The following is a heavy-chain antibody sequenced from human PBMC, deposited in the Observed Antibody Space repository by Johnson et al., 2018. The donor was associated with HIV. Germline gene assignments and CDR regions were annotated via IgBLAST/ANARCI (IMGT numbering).Heavy chain of an antibody. CDR3: AKGSGSSWYIGAFDI. V-gene: IGHV3-30*18. CDR2: ISYDGSNK. D-gene: IGHD6-13*01. CDR1: GFTFSNYG. Sequence: QVQLVESGGGVVQPGRSLRLSCAASGFTFSNYGMHWVRQAPGKGLEWVAVISYDGSNKYYADSVKGLFTISRDNSKNTLYLQMNSLRAEDTAVYYCAKGSGSSWYIGAFDIWGQGTMVTVSS. J-gene: IGHJ3*02.